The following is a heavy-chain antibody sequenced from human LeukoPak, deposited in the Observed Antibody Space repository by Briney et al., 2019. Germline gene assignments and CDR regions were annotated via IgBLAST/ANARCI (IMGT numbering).Heavy chain of an antibody. V-gene: IGHV3-73*01. D-gene: IGHD3-22*01. Sequence: PGGSLRLSCAASGFTFSNAWMSWVRQAPGKGLEWVGRIRSKANSYATAYAASVKGRFTISRDDSKNTAYLQMNSLKTEDTAVYYCNYYDSKQPGRWGQGTLVTVSS. J-gene: IGHJ4*02. CDR1: GFTFSNAW. CDR2: IRSKANSYAT. CDR3: NYYDSKQPGR.